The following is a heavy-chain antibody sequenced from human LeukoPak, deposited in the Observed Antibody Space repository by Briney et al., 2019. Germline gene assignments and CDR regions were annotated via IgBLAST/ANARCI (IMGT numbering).Heavy chain of an antibody. J-gene: IGHJ4*02. V-gene: IGHV4-39*01. CDR2: IYYSGST. CDR1: GGSISSSSYY. D-gene: IGHD3-10*01. Sequence: RSSETLSLTCTVSGGSISSSSYYWGWIRQPPGKGLEWIGSIYYSGSTYYNPSLKSRVTISVDTSKNQFSLKLSSVTAADTAVYYCARHSYYGSGTMDYWGQGTLVTVSS. CDR3: ARHSYYGSGTMDY.